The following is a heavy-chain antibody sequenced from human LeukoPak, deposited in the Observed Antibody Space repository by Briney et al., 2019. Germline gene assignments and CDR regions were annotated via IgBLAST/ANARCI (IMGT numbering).Heavy chain of an antibody. CDR2: IYYSGST. CDR1: GGSISSGDYY. J-gene: IGHJ4*02. CDR3: ARDQYRGWIDY. Sequence: SETLSLTCTVSGGSISSGDYYWSWIRQPPGKGLEWIGYIYYSGSTYYNPSLKSRVSISVDTSKNHFSLKLSSVTAADSAVYYCARDQYRGWIDYWGQGTLVTVSS. V-gene: IGHV4-30-4*01. D-gene: IGHD5-12*01.